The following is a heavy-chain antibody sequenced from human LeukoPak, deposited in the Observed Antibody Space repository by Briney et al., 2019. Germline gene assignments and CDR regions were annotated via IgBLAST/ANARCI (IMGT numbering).Heavy chain of an antibody. CDR3: AKFSSMSYDFWSGYSTNHYFDY. J-gene: IGHJ4*02. CDR2: ISGSGGST. Sequence: GGSLGLSCAASGFTFSSYAMSWVRQAPGKGLEWVSAISGSGGSTYYADSVKGRFSISKDNSKNTLYLQMSSLRAEDTAVYYCAKFSSMSYDFWSGYSTNHYFDYWGQGTLVTVSS. V-gene: IGHV3-23*01. CDR1: GFTFSSYA. D-gene: IGHD3-3*01.